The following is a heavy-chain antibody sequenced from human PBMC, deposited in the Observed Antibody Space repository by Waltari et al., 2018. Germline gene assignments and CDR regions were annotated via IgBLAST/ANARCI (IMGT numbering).Heavy chain of an antibody. D-gene: IGHD3-3*01. J-gene: IGHJ6*03. V-gene: IGHV1-69*02. CDR2: IIPILGIA. CDR3: ASLWSSHYYYMDV. Sequence: VQLVQSGAEVKKPGSSVKVSCKASGGTFSSYTISWLRQAPGQGLEWMGRIIPILGIANYAQKFQGRVTITADKSTSTAYMELSSLRSEDTAVYYCASLWSSHYYYMDVWGKGTTVTVSS. CDR1: GGTFSSYT.